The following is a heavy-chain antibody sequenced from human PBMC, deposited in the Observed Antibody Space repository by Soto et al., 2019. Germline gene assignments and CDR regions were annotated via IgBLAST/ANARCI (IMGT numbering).Heavy chain of an antibody. CDR2: IGLSSSSK. CDR1: GFTFRIYS. D-gene: IGHD2-15*01. CDR3: ARYGGSQPFDY. Sequence: PGGSLRLSCAASGFTFRIYSMNWVRQAPGKGLEWVSSIGLSSSSKYYADSVKGRFTISRDNAKNSLYLQMNSLRAEDTAVYYCARYGGSQPFDYWGQGTLVTVSS. V-gene: IGHV3-21*01. J-gene: IGHJ4*02.